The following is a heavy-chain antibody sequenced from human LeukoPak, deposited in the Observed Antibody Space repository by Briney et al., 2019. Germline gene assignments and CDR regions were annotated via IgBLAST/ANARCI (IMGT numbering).Heavy chain of an antibody. CDR1: GFTFGSYA. CDR2: ITASGDMT. V-gene: IGHV3-23*01. CDR3: AKDYLGQLVLFDI. D-gene: IGHD6-13*01. J-gene: IGHJ3*02. Sequence: GGSLRLSCAASGFTFGSYAMSWVRQAPGKGLEWVSGITASGDMTFYADSVKGRFTVSRDNSKDTLYLHLNSLRVEDTAVYFCAKDYLGQLVLFDIWGQGTMVSVSS.